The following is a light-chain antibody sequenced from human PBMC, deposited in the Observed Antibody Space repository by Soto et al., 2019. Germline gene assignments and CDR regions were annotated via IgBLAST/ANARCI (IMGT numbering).Light chain of an antibody. Sequence: QSVLTQPPSASGSPGQSVTISCTGTSSDVGGYNYVSWYQHHSGKAPKLMIYEVNNRPSGVPDRFSGSKSGNTASLTVSGLQAEDEADYYCNSYAGSNNLGVFGTGTKLTVL. CDR2: EVN. V-gene: IGLV2-8*01. CDR1: SSDVGGYNY. J-gene: IGLJ1*01. CDR3: NSYAGSNNLGV.